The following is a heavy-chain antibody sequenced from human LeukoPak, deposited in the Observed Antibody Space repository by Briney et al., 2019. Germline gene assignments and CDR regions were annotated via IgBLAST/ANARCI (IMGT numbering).Heavy chain of an antibody. Sequence: GGSLRLSCAASGFTFSSYEMNWVRQAPGKGLEWVSYISSSSSYIYYADSVKGRFTISRDNAKNSLYLQMNSLRAEDTAVYYCARDPTAADVWGKGTTVTVSS. CDR1: GFTFSSYE. D-gene: IGHD6-25*01. V-gene: IGHV3-21*05. J-gene: IGHJ6*04. CDR2: ISSSSSYI. CDR3: ARDPTAADV.